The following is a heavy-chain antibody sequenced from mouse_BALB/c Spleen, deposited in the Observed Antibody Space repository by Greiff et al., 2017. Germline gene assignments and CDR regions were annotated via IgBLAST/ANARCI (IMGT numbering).Heavy chain of an antibody. Sequence: DVMLVESGGGLVQPGGSRKLSCAASGFTFSSYAMSWVRQSPEKRLEWVAEISSGGSYTYYPDTVTGRFTISRDNAKNTLYLQMSSLKSEDTAMYYCARQVAMDYWGQGTSVTVSS. J-gene: IGHJ4*01. CDR1: GFTFSSYA. V-gene: IGHV5-9-4*01. CDR3: ARQVAMDY. CDR2: ISSGGSYT.